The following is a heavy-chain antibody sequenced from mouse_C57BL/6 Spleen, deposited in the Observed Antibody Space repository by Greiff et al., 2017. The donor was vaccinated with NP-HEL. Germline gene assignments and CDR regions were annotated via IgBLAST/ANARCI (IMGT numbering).Heavy chain of an antibody. D-gene: IGHD2-2*01. V-gene: IGHV1-80*01. CDR2: IYPGDGDT. J-gene: IGHJ4*01. Sequence: VKLLESGAELVKPGASVKISCKASGYAFSSYWMNWVKQRPGKGLEWIGQIYPGDGDTNYNGKFKGKATLTADKSSSTAYMQLSSLTSEDSAVYFCARTGYHYAMDYWGQGTSVTVSS. CDR1: GYAFSSYW. CDR3: ARTGYHYAMDY.